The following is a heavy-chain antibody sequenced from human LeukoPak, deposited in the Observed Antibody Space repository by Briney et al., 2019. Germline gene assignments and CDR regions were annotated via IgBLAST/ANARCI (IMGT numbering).Heavy chain of an antibody. D-gene: IGHD1-26*01. V-gene: IGHV4-30-2*01. CDR2: IYHSGST. Sequence: PSETLSLTCAVSGGSISSGGYSWSWLRQPPGKGLEWIGYIYHSGSTYYNPSLKSRVTMSVDRSKNQFSLKLSSVTAADTAVYYCARVGDELLFDPWGQGTLVTVSS. CDR3: ARVGDELLFDP. CDR1: GGSISSGGYS. J-gene: IGHJ5*02.